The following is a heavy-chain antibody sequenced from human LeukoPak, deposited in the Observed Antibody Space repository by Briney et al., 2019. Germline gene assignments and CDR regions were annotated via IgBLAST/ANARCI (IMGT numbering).Heavy chain of an antibody. CDR1: GFTCSSYA. V-gene: IGHV3-23*01. CDR2: ISGSGGAGT. D-gene: IGHD1-26*01. Sequence: PGVSLRRSCAGSGFTCSSYAISWVRQAPGKGLKWVSTISGSGGAGTYYADSVKGRFTVSRDNSRNTLYLPMNSLRAEDTAVYYCVKDRGGSPFYGMDVWGQGTTVTVSS. J-gene: IGHJ6*02. CDR3: VKDRGGSPFYGMDV.